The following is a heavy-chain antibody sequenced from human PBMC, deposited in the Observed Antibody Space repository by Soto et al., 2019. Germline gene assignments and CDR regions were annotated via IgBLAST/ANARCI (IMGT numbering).Heavy chain of an antibody. CDR3: AKGDPSGYYYYYYMDV. CDR1: GFTFSSYA. D-gene: IGHD1-26*01. CDR2: ISGSGGST. Sequence: EVQLLESGGGLVQPGGSLRLSCAASGFTFSSYAMSWVRQAPGKGLEWVSAISGSGGSTYYADSVKGRFTISRDNSKNTLYLQINSLIAEDTAVYYCAKGDPSGYYYYYYMDVWCKGTTVTVSS. J-gene: IGHJ6*03. V-gene: IGHV3-23*01.